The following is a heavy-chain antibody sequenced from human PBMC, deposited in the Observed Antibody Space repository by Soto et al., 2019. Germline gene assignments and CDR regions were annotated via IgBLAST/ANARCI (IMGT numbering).Heavy chain of an antibody. D-gene: IGHD2-21*02. V-gene: IGHV3-21*01. CDR3: AREETAWPLAYGLDV. CDR2: IGTRSDI. Sequence: EVQLVESGGGLVKPGGSRRLSCAASGFTFSSYSMHWVRQAPGKGLEWVSSIGTRSDIYYADSVKGRFTISRDNAKNSLSLQMNSMTAEDTAVYYCAREETAWPLAYGLDVWGQGTTVTVSS. J-gene: IGHJ6*02. CDR1: GFTFSSYS.